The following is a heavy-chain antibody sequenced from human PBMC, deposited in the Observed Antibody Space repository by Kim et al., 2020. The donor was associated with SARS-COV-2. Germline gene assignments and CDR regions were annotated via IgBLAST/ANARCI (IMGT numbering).Heavy chain of an antibody. CDR3: ARVSGSYYELYFDY. J-gene: IGHJ4*02. CDR1: GGSISSYY. D-gene: IGHD1-26*01. CDR2: IYYSGST. Sequence: SETLSLTCTVSGGSISSYYWSWIRQPPGKGLEWIGYIYYSGSTNYNPSLKSRVTISVDTSKNQFSLKLSSVTAADTAVYYCARVSGSYYELYFDYWGQGTLVTVSS. V-gene: IGHV4-59*13.